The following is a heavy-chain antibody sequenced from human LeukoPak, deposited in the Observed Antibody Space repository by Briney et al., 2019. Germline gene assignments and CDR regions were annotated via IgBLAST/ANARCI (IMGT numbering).Heavy chain of an antibody. CDR2: IDPSGGTT. V-gene: IGHV1-46*01. D-gene: IGHD3-10*01. Sequence: ASVKVSCTASGYTFTTYYMHWVRQAPGQGLEWMGIIDPSGGTTGYAQKFQGRPTMTRDTSTTTVYMELSSLRSEDTAVYYCARVRVRGLRTNAFDIWGQGTMVTVSS. J-gene: IGHJ3*02. CDR1: GYTFTTYY. CDR3: ARVRVRGLRTNAFDI.